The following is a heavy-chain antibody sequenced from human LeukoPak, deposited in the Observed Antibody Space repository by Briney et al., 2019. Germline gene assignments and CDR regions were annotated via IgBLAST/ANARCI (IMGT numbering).Heavy chain of an antibody. J-gene: IGHJ4*02. Sequence: SVKVSCKASGDTFSSYAISWVRQAPGQGLEWMGGIIPMFGTANYAQKFQGRVTITADESTSTAYMELSSLRSEDTAVYYCARDTVASLDYWGQGTLITVSS. D-gene: IGHD4-23*01. V-gene: IGHV1-69*13. CDR2: IIPMFGTA. CDR3: ARDTVASLDY. CDR1: GDTFSSYA.